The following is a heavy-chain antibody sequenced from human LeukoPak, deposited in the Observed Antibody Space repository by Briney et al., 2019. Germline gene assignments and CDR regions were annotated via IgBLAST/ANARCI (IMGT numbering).Heavy chain of an antibody. CDR1: GFTFSSYG. V-gene: IGHV3-33*01. Sequence: PGGSLRLSCAASGFTFSSYGMHWVRQAPGKGLEWVAVIWYDGSNKYYADSVKGRFTISRDNSKNTLYLQMNSLRAEDTAVYYCARGGSSRRMAVAEYYFDYWGQGILATVSS. CDR3: ARGGSSRRMAVAEYYFDY. D-gene: IGHD6-19*01. J-gene: IGHJ4*02. CDR2: IWYDGSNK.